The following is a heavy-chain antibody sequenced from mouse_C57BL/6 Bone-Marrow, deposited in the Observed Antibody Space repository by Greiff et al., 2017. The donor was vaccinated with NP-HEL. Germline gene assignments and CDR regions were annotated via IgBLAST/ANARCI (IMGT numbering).Heavy chain of an antibody. D-gene: IGHD1-1*01. V-gene: IGHV1-81*01. Sequence: VQLQQSGAELARPGASVKLSCKASGYTFTSYGISWVKQRTGQGLEWIGEIYPRSGNTYYNEKFKGKATLTADKSSSTAYMELRSLTSEDSAVYFCARGNYYGSSPLAMDYWGQGTSVTVSS. CDR3: ARGNYYGSSPLAMDY. J-gene: IGHJ4*01. CDR2: IYPRSGNT. CDR1: GYTFTSYG.